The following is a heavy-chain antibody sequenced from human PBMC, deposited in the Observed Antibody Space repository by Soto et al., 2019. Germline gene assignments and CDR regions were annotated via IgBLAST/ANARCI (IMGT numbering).Heavy chain of an antibody. V-gene: IGHV2-70*11. CDR3: ARLRIAAAGPGFDY. CDR2: IDWDADK. J-gene: IGHJ4*02. D-gene: IGHD6-13*01. CDR1: GFPLSTSGMC. Sequence: SGPTLVNPTQTLTLTCTFSGFPLSTSGMCVNWIRQPPGKALEWLARIDWDADKYYSTSLKTRLTISKDTSRNQVVLTMTNMDPVDTATYYCARLRIAAAGPGFDYWGQGTLVTVSS.